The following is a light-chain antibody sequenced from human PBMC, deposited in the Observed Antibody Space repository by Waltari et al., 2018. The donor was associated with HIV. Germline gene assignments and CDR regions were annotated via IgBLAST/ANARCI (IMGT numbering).Light chain of an antibody. CDR1: SSTIGNNF. CDR2: DTN. V-gene: IGLV1-51*01. J-gene: IGLJ3*02. CDR3: GTWDNNLSAFWV. Sequence: QSVLTQPPSVSAAPGQKVTISCPGSSSTIGNNFVSWYQQLPATAPKLLIYDTNQRPSGIPDRFSASKSGTSATLAITGLQTGDEAVYYCGTWDNNLSAFWVFGGGTKVTVL.